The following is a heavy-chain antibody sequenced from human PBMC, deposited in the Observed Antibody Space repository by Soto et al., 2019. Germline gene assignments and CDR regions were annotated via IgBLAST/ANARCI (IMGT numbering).Heavy chain of an antibody. Sequence: TSETLSLTCAVYGGSFHGYYWSWIRQPPGKGLEWIGEINHAGSVNFNPTFKSRVSISLDTSKNEMSLQLSSVPAAYTAVYYCAKGPPVCYYHSASFYSSVPWAQGTRVTVSS. CDR1: GGSFHGYY. V-gene: IGHV4-34*01. J-gene: IGHJ5*02. CDR3: AKGPPVCYYHSASFYSSVP. CDR2: INHAGSV. D-gene: IGHD3-10*01.